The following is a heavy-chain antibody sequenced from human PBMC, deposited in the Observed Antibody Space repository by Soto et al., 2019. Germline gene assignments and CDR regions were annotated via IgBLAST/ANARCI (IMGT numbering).Heavy chain of an antibody. D-gene: IGHD3-3*01. V-gene: IGHV1-2*04. Sequence: QVQLVQSGAEVKKPGASVKVSCKASGYTFTGYYMHWVRQAPGRGLEWMGWINPNSGGTNYAQKFQGWVTMTRDTSISTAYMELSRLRSDDTAVYYCARDRARDFWSGYYDYWGQGTLVTVSS. CDR1: GYTFTGYY. CDR3: ARDRARDFWSGYYDY. J-gene: IGHJ4*02. CDR2: INPNSGGT.